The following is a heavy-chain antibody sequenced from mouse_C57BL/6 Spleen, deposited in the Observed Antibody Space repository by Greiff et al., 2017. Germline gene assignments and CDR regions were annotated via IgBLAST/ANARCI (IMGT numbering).Heavy chain of an antibody. D-gene: IGHD2-14*01. CDR1: GFTFSDYG. Sequence: EVMLVESGGGLVQPGGSLKLSCAASGFTFSDYGMAWVRQAPRKGPAWVAFISNLAYSNYYADTVTGRFTISREKAKNTLYLEMSSLRSEDRAMYYCARHRLGLAYWCQGTLVTVSA. V-gene: IGHV5-15*04. CDR2: ISNLAYSN. CDR3: ARHRLGLAY. J-gene: IGHJ3*01.